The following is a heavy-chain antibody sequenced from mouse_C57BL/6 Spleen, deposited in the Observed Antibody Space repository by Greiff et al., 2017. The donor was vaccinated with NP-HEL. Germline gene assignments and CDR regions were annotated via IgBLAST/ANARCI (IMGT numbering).Heavy chain of an antibody. CDR1: GFSLTSYG. J-gene: IGHJ4*01. CDR3: ARSYDGYYDAMDY. V-gene: IGHV2-6*01. Sequence: QVQLKESGPGLVAPSQSLSITCTVSGFSLTSYGVDWVRQSPGKGLEWLGVIWGVGSTNYNSALKSRLSISKDNSKSQVFLKMNSLQTDDTAMYYCARSYDGYYDAMDYWGQGTSVTVSS. CDR2: IWGVGST. D-gene: IGHD2-3*01.